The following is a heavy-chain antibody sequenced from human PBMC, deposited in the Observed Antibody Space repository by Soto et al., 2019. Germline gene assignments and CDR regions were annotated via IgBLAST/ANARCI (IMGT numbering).Heavy chain of an antibody. V-gene: IGHV4-59*01. J-gene: IGHJ4*02. CDR2: IYYSGST. Sequence: QVQLQESGPGLVKPSETLSLTCTVSGGSISSYYWSWIRQPPGKGLEWIGYIYYSGSTNYNPSLKSRVTISVDTSKNQFSLKLSSVTAADTAVYYCARAGGAAKVDYWGQGTLVTVSS. CDR3: ARAGGAAKVDY. CDR1: GGSISSYY. D-gene: IGHD5-18*01.